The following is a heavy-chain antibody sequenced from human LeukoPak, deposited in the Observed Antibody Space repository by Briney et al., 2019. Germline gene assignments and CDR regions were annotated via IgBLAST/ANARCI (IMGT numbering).Heavy chain of an antibody. Sequence: TPSETLSLTCTVSGGSISSPNYYWGWIRQPPGKGLEWIGSISDSGSTYCNPSLKSRVTISVDTSKNQFSLSLSSVTATDTAVYYCANIAAAYYFDYWGQGTLVTVSS. CDR2: ISDSGST. V-gene: IGHV4-39*01. CDR3: ANIAAAYYFDY. J-gene: IGHJ4*02. CDR1: GGSISSPNYY. D-gene: IGHD6-13*01.